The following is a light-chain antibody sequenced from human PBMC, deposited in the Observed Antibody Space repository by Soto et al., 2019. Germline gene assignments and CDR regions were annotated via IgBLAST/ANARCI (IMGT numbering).Light chain of an antibody. CDR1: QSISAW. V-gene: IGKV1-5*03. CDR2: KAS. J-gene: IGKJ1*01. Sequence: DIQMTQSPSTLSASVGDRVTITCRASQSISAWLAWYQQKPGKAPKLLIYKASTLESGVPSRFSGSGSGTEFTLTISSLQPDDFATYYCQQYNSDSRTFGQGNKGEIK. CDR3: QQYNSDSRT.